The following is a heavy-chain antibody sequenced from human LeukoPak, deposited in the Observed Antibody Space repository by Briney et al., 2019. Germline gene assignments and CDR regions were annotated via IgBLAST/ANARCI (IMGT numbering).Heavy chain of an antibody. J-gene: IGHJ4*02. CDR2: IYSGGSA. D-gene: IGHD3-10*01. CDR3: ARGSGITLN. V-gene: IGHV3-53*01. CDR1: GFTFNRCW. Sequence: GGSLRLSCVVSGFTFNRCWMNWVRQAPGKGLEWVSVIYSGGSAYYADSVKGRFTISRDNSKNTLYLQMNSLRAEDTAVYYCARGSGITLNWGQGTLVTVSS.